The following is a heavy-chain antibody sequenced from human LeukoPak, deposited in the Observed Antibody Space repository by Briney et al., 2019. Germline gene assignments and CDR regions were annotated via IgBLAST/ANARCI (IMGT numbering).Heavy chain of an antibody. J-gene: IGHJ6*02. D-gene: IGHD3-22*01. V-gene: IGHV4-31*03. CDR1: GGSISSGGYY. Sequence: PSQTLSLTCTVSGGSISSGGYYWSWIRQHPGKGLEWIGYIYYSGSTYYNPSLKSRVTISVDTSKNQFSLKLSSVTAVDTAVYYCARDRVDSSGYYIYYYGMDVWGQGTTVTVSS. CDR2: IYYSGST. CDR3: ARDRVDSSGYYIYYYGMDV.